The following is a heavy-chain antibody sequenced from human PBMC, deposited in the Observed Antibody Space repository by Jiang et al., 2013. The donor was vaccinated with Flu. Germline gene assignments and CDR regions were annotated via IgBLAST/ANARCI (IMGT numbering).Heavy chain of an antibody. CDR1: GLNFGIHA. D-gene: IGHD5-18*01. CDR3: ATYCIVTRCPMDYFYGVAV. V-gene: IGHV3-23*01. Sequence: QLLESGGALVQPGGSLKLSCAASGLNFGIHAMTWVRLAPGKGLEWVSAISGSGDETFYADSVKGRFTISRDNSKSTAFLQMNSPRAEDTAIYYCATYCIVTRCPMDYFYGVAVWGRGTTVTVSS. CDR2: ISGSGDET. J-gene: IGHJ6*02.